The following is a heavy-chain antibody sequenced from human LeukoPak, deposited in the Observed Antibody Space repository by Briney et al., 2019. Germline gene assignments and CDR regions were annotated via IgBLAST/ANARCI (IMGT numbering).Heavy chain of an antibody. CDR1: GFTFSSYG. J-gene: IGHJ4*02. D-gene: IGHD3-22*01. CDR2: IWYDGSNK. CDR3: ARDRRDYYDSSGYYGTPDY. Sequence: GGSLRLSCAASGFTFSSYGMHGVRQAPGKGLEWVAVIWYDGSNKYYADSVKGRFPIPRDNSTNTLYLQMNSLRAGDTAVYYCARDRRDYYDSSGYYGTPDYWGQGTLVTVSS. V-gene: IGHV3-33*01.